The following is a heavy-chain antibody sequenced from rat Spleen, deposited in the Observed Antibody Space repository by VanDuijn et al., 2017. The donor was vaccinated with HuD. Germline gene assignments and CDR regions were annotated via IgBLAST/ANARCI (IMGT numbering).Heavy chain of an antibody. CDR2: ISSDGRRN. CDR3: ARRHYGYTDYYDY. J-gene: IGHJ2*01. D-gene: IGHD1-9*01. V-gene: IGHV5-29*01. CDR1: GFTFSDYY. Sequence: EVQLVESDGGLVQPVRSLKLSCAASGFTFSDYYMAWVRQAPTKGLEWVATISSDGRRNYYRDSVKGRFTISRDNAKSTLSLQMDSLRSEDTATYYCARRHYGYTDYYDYWGQGVMVTVSS.